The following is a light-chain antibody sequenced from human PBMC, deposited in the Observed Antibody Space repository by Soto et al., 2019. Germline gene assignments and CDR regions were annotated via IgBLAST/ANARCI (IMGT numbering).Light chain of an antibody. CDR2: EVS. Sequence: QSVLTQPASVSGSPGQSITISCTGTSSDVGGYNYVSWYQQHPDKAPKLMIYEVSNRPSGVSNRFSGSKSGNTASLTISGLQSEDEGNYYCSSYTRGSTLVFRGGTQ. CDR1: SSDVGGYNY. J-gene: IGLJ3*02. CDR3: SSYTRGSTLV. V-gene: IGLV2-14*01.